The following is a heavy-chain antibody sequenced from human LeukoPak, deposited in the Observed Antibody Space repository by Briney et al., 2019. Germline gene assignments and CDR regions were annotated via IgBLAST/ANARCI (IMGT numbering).Heavy chain of an antibody. Sequence: GSLRLSCAASGFTFSDYYWSWIRQPPGKGLEWIGYIYYSGSTNYNPSLKSRVTISVDTSKNQFSLKLSSVTAADTAVYYCARAGQLEWLALWGQGTLVTVSS. CDR1: GFTFSDYY. CDR3: ARAGQLEWLAL. D-gene: IGHD3-3*01. V-gene: IGHV4-59*12. CDR2: IYYSGST. J-gene: IGHJ4*02.